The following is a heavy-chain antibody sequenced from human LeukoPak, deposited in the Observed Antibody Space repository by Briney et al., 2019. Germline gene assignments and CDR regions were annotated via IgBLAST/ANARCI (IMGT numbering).Heavy chain of an antibody. Sequence: ASVKVFCKASGYTFTSYYMHWVRQAPGQGLEWMGIINPSSGSTSYAQKFQGRVTMTRDTSTSTVYMELSSLRSEDTAVYYCARGGSDNYDILTGYTPNTLDAFDIWGQGTMVTVSS. V-gene: IGHV1-46*01. CDR1: GYTFTSYY. J-gene: IGHJ3*02. D-gene: IGHD3-9*01. CDR3: ARGGSDNYDILTGYTPNTLDAFDI. CDR2: INPSSGST.